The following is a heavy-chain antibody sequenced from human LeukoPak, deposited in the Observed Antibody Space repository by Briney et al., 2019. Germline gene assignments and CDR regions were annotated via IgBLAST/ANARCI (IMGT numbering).Heavy chain of an antibody. J-gene: IGHJ4*02. CDR3: ARHGDYAAHYFDY. V-gene: IGHV3-11*04. D-gene: IGHD4-17*01. CDR2: ISSSGSTI. CDR1: GFTFSDYY. Sequence: PGGSLRPSCGASGFTFSDYYMSWIRQAPGKGLEWVSYISSSGSTIYYADSVKGRFTISRDNAKNSLYLQMNSLRAEDTAVYYCARHGDYAAHYFDYWGQGTLVTVSS.